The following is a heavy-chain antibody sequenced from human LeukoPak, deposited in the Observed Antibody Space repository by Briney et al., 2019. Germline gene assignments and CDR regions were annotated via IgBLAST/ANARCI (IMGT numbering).Heavy chain of an antibody. V-gene: IGHV4-59*01. CDR2: IYYSGST. CDR1: GGSISSYY. Sequence: SETLSLTCTVSGGSISSYYWSWIRQPPGKGLEWIGYIYYSGSTNYNPSLKSRVTISVDTSKNQFSLKLSSVTAADTAVYYCAREAESYYDSTGYYDVFDIWNEGTMVSVSS. CDR3: AREAESYYDSTGYYDVFDI. D-gene: IGHD3-22*01. J-gene: IGHJ3*02.